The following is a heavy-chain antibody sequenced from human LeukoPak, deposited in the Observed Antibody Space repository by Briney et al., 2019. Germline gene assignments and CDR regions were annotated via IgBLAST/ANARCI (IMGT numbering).Heavy chain of an antibody. D-gene: IGHD6-19*01. V-gene: IGHV3-21*01. CDR1: GFTFSSYS. Sequence: PGGTLRLSCAASGFTFSSYSMNWVRQAPGKGLEWVSSISSSSSYVYYADSVKGRFTISRDNAKNSLYLQMNSLRAEDTAVYYCARAATVAGITSWGQGTLVTVSS. CDR2: ISSSSSYV. CDR3: ARAATVAGITS. J-gene: IGHJ5*02.